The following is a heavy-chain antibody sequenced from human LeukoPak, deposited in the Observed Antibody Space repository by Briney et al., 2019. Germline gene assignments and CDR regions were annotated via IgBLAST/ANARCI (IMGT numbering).Heavy chain of an antibody. CDR2: IYYSGST. Sequence: PSETLSLTCTVSGGSISSYYWSWIRQPPGKGLGWIGYIYYSGSTNYNPSLKSRVTISVDTSKNQFSLKLSSVTAADTAVYYCAGDLSSSSWYARPLGLDVWGKGTTVTVSS. D-gene: IGHD6-13*01. J-gene: IGHJ6*04. CDR1: GGSISSYY. V-gene: IGHV4-59*01. CDR3: AGDLSSSSWYARPLGLDV.